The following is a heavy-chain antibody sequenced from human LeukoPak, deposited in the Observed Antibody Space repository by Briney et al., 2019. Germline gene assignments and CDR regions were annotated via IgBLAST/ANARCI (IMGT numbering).Heavy chain of an antibody. D-gene: IGHD4-23*01. V-gene: IGHV4-34*01. CDR2: INHSGST. CDR3: ARTAIRWYYYYKDV. Sequence: SETLSLTCAVYGGSFSGYYWSWIRQPPGKGLEWIGEINHSGSTNYNPSLKSRVTISVDTSKNQFSLKLSSVTAADTAVYYCARTAIRWYYYYKDVWGKGTTVTVSS. J-gene: IGHJ6*03. CDR1: GGSFSGYY.